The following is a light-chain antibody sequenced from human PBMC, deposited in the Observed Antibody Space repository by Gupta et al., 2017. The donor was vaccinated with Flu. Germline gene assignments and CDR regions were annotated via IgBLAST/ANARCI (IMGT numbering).Light chain of an antibody. CDR1: QSISSK. J-gene: IGKJ2*01. CDR3: QHYNNRPPMYT. V-gene: IGKV3-15*01. Sequence: EIVMTQSTATLSVSPGEGATLSCRASQSISSKLAWYQQKPGQAPRLFIFGASNRASGVPARFSGSGSGTEFTLTIRSLQSEDFAVYFCQHYNNRPPMYTFGQGTKMEIK. CDR2: GAS.